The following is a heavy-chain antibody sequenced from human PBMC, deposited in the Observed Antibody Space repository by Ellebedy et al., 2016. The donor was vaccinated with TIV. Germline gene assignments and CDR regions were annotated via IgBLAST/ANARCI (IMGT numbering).Heavy chain of an antibody. CDR2: IYHSGST. CDR3: ARPISSSGPPGY. D-gene: IGHD6-19*01. J-gene: IGHJ4*02. V-gene: IGHV4-4*02. Sequence: SETLSLTXAVSGGSISSSNWWRWVRQPPGKGLEWIGEIYHSGSTNYNPSLKSRVTISVDTSKNQFSLKLSSVTAADTAVYYCARPISSSGPPGYWGQGTLVTVSS. CDR1: GGSISSSNW.